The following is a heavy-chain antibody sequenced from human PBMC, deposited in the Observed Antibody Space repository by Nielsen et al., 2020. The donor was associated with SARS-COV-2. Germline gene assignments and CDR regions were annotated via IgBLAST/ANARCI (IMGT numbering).Heavy chain of an antibody. D-gene: IGHD2-2*01. V-gene: IGHV1-3*01. Sequence: ASVKVSCKASGYSFTSYAMHWVWQAPGQRLEWMGWINVGNGNTKYSQKFQGRVTITRDTSASTAYMELSGLSSEDTAVYYCARSRGCSATSCFFDYWGQGALVTVSS. CDR3: ARSRGCSATSCFFDY. CDR2: INVGNGNT. CDR1: GYSFTSYA. J-gene: IGHJ4*02.